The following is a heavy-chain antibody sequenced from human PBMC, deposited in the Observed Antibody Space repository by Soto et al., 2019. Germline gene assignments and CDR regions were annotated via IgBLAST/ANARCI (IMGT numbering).Heavy chain of an antibody. Sequence: LSLTCTVSGGSISSGDYYWSWIRQPPGKGLEWIGYIYYSGSTYYNPSLKSRVTISVDTSKNQFSLKLSSVTAADTAVYYCASLLGYCSSTSCSKFDYWGQGTLVTVSS. CDR2: IYYSGST. CDR3: ASLLGYCSSTSCSKFDY. CDR1: GGSISSGDYY. J-gene: IGHJ4*02. V-gene: IGHV4-30-4*01. D-gene: IGHD2-2*01.